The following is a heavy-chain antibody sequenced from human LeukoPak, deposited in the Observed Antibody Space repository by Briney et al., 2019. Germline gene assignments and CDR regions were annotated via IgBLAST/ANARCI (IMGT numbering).Heavy chain of an antibody. V-gene: IGHV3-23*01. CDR2: ISGSGGST. CDR1: GFTFSSYA. D-gene: IGHD6-19*01. J-gene: IGHJ4*02. CDR3: ASLQLSSIDY. Sequence: PGGSLRLSCAASGFTFSSYAMSWVRQAPGKGLEWVSAISGSGGSTYYADSVKGRFTISRDNSKNTLYLQMNSLRAEETAVYYCASLQLSSIDYWGQGTLVTVSS.